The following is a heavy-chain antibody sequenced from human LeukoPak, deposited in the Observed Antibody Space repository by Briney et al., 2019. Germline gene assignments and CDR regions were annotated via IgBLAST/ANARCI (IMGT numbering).Heavy chain of an antibody. CDR2: ISYSGSA. CDR3: ARLFYDHLWGTRRNGWDYFDY. D-gene: IGHD3-16*01. CDR1: GGSISTASYY. J-gene: IGHJ4*02. V-gene: IGHV4-39*01. Sequence: PSETLSLTCVVSGGSISTASYYWGWIRQPPGKGLDWIGTISYSGSAHYNPSLMSRVTISLDTSKNQFSLKLNSVTAADTAVYFCARLFYDHLWGTRRNGWDYFDYWGQGTLVTVSS.